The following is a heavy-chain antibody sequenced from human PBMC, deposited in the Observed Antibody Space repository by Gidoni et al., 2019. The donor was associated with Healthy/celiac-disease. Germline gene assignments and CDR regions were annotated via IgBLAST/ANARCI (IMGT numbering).Heavy chain of an antibody. CDR1: GFTFSIYG. V-gene: IGHV3-33*01. Sequence: QVQLVESGGGVVQPGRSLRLSCAPSGFTFSIYGMHWVRQAPGKGLEWVAVIWYDGSNKYYADSVKGRFTISRDNSKNTLYLQMNSLRAEDTAVYYCARDLRIIGPLLDGMDVWGQGTMVTVSS. J-gene: IGHJ6*02. CDR3: ARDLRIIGPLLDGMDV. CDR2: IWYDGSNK. D-gene: IGHD3-3*01.